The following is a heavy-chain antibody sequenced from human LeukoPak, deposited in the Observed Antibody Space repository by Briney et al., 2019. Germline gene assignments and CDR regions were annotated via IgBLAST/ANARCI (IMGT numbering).Heavy chain of an antibody. V-gene: IGHV3-30-3*01. CDR1: GFTFSSYA. J-gene: IGHJ4*02. D-gene: IGHD1-1*01. CDR2: ISYDGSNK. Sequence: GRSLRLSCAASGFTFSSYAMHWVRQAPGKGLEGVAVISYDGSNKYYADSVEGRFTISRDNSKNTLYLQMNSLRAEDTAVYYCASGARYNWNDVYPDYFDYWGQGTLVTVSS. CDR3: ASGARYNWNDVYPDYFDY.